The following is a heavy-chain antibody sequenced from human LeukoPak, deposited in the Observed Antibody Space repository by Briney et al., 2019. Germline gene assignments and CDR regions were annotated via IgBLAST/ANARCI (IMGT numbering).Heavy chain of an antibody. D-gene: IGHD2-2*01. J-gene: IGHJ4*02. Sequence: SETLSLTCTVSGDSVSNDKYYWGWIRQPPGKGLEWIGSIYYSGSTYYNPSLNSRVTISVDTSKNQFSLKLSSVTAADTAVYYCARYQDCSSTSCYFFDYWGQGTLVTVSS. CDR2: IYYSGST. V-gene: IGHV4-39*01. CDR1: GDSVSNDKYY. CDR3: ARYQDCSSTSCYFFDY.